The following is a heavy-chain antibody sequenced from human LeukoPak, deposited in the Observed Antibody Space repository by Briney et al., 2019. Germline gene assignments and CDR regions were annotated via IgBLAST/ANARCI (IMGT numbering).Heavy chain of an antibody. Sequence: SETLSLTCTVSGVSLTSSSYYWGWIRQPPGKGLEWIGSIYYSGSTYYNPSLKSRVTISVDTSKNQFSLKLSSVTAADTAVYYCARRDSSGVVPRWDYWGQGTLVTVSS. V-gene: IGHV4-39*01. D-gene: IGHD6-19*01. CDR3: ARRDSSGVVPRWDY. J-gene: IGHJ4*02. CDR1: GVSLTSSSYY. CDR2: IYYSGST.